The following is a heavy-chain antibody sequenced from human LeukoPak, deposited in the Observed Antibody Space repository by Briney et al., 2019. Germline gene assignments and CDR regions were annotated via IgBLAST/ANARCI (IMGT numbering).Heavy chain of an antibody. D-gene: IGHD3-16*01. CDR3: ARNYGHFDY. CDR2: INPTDGST. CDR1: GYSFTSYY. Sequence: ASVKVSCKASGYSFTSYYMHWVRRAPGQGFEWMGIINPTDGSTTYAQKFQDRVTMTRDTSTRTVYMELSSLRSEDTALYYCARNYGHFDYWGQGTLVTVSS. J-gene: IGHJ4*02. V-gene: IGHV1-46*01.